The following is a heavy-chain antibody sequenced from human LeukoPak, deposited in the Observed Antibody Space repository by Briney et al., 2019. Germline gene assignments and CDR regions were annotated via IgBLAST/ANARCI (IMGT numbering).Heavy chain of an antibody. CDR2: INSDGSGT. D-gene: IGHD2-21*01. CDR3: IREFYSALWD. CDR1: GFTLSTYW. Sequence: PGGSLRLSCAASGFTLSTYWMHWVRQAPGKGLVWVSRINSDGSGTGFADSLNGRFTISRDNAKNTLYLQMNSLRAEDTAVYYCIREFYSALWDWGQGTLVTVSS. V-gene: IGHV3-74*01. J-gene: IGHJ4*02.